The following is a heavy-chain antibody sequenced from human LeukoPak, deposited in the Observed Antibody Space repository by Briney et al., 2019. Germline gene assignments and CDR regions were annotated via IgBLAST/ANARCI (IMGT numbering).Heavy chain of an antibody. Sequence: PGGSLRHSCAEPRFTFTNDTIRTVCQAPGKGLEWVSALSASGGSTYYADSVKGRFTISRDNSTNMLYLQMNSMRDEDTAVSYCAKSILGVSGFGYWGQGALVTVSS. J-gene: IGHJ4*02. CDR1: RFTFTNDT. D-gene: IGHD1-26*01. CDR3: AKSILGVSGFGY. V-gene: IGHV3-23*01. CDR2: LSASGGST.